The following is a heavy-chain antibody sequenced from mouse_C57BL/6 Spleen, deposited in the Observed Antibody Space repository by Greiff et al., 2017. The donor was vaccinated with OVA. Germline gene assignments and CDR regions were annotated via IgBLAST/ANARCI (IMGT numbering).Heavy chain of an antibody. V-gene: IGHV2-5*01. CDR1: GFSLTSYG. CDR2: IWRGGST. Sequence: VQLQESGPGLVQPSQSLSITCTVSGFSLTSYGVHWVRQSPGKGLEWLGVIWRGGSTDYNAAFMSRLSITKDNSKSQVFFKMNSRQAEDTAIYYCAKTFYYGNDEGGAMDYWGQGTSVTVSS. CDR3: AKTFYYGNDEGGAMDY. D-gene: IGHD2-2*01. J-gene: IGHJ4*01.